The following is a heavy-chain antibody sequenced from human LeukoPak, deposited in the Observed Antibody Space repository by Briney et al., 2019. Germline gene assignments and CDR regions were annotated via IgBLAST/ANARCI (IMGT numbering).Heavy chain of an antibody. CDR1: GFSLSNSGVG. CDR3: AHKSQLLLEFDY. V-gene: IGHV2-5*02. J-gene: IGHJ4*02. D-gene: IGHD2-2*01. CDR2: VYWDDDK. Sequence: GSGPTLVKPTQTLTLTCTFSGFSLSNSGVGVGWIRQPPGKALEWLALVYWDDDKRYSPSLKSRLTITKDTSKNQVVLTMTNMDPVDTATYYCAHKSQLLLEFDYWGQGTLVTVSS.